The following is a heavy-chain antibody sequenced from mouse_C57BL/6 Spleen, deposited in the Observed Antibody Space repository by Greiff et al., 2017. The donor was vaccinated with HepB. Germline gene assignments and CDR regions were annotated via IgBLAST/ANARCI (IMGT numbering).Heavy chain of an antibody. J-gene: IGHJ2*01. V-gene: IGHV5-17*01. CDR3: ARAEDYDGDFDY. Sequence: EVNLVESGGGLVKPGGSLKLSCAASGFTFSDYGMHWVRQAPEKGLEWVAYISSGSSTIYYADTVKGRFTISRDNAKNTLFLQMTSLRSEDTAMYYCARAEDYDGDFDYWGQGTTLTVSS. CDR2: ISSGSSTI. CDR1: GFTFSDYG. D-gene: IGHD2-4*01.